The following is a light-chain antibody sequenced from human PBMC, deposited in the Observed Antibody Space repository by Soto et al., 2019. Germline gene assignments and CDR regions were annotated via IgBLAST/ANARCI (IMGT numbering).Light chain of an antibody. CDR2: GAS. V-gene: IGKV3-15*01. Sequence: EIVMTQSPATLSVSPGERATLSCRASQSLSSNLAWYQQKPGQAPRLLIYGASTRATGIPARFSGSGSGTEFTLTNSSLQSEDFAVYYCQQYNNWPPSFTFGPGTKVDIK. CDR3: QQYNNWPPSFT. CDR1: QSLSSN. J-gene: IGKJ3*01.